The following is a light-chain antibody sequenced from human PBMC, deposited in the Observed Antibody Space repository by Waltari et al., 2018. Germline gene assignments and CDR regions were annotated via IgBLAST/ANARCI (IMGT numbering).Light chain of an antibody. CDR3: QHYVRLPVT. CDR2: GAS. J-gene: IGKJ1*01. Sequence: EIVLTHSPGTLSLSPGERATLSCWASQSVGGTLAWYQQTPGQAPRLLIYGASSRATGIPDRFSGSGSGTVFSLSISRLEPEDSAVYYCQHYVRLPVTFGQGTKVEIK. V-gene: IGKV3-20*01. CDR1: QSVGGT.